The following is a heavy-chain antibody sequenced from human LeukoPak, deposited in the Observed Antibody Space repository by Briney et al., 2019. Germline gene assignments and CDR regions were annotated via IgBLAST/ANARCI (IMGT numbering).Heavy chain of an antibody. Sequence: ASVKVSCKASGGTFSSYTISWVRQAPGQGLEWMGRIIPILGIANYAQKFQGRVTITADKSTSTAYMELSSLRSEDTAVYYCASASRRDYGDYWGQGTLVTVSS. CDR3: ASASRRDYGDY. CDR2: IIPILGIA. J-gene: IGHJ4*02. CDR1: GGTFSSYT. V-gene: IGHV1-69*02. D-gene: IGHD4/OR15-4a*01.